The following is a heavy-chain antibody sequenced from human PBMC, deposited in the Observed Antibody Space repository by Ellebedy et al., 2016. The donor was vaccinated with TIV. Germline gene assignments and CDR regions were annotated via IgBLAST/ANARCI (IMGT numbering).Heavy chain of an antibody. CDR2: IWYDGTKI. D-gene: IGHD5-24*01. CDR1: GFIFGYYS. Sequence: GGSLRLSXAASGFIFGYYSMNWVRQAPGKGLEWVAVIWYDGTKIYYADSVKGRFTISRDNSKNTLYLQMNSLRAGDTAVYYCATLADVFDIWGQGTMVTVSS. V-gene: IGHV3-33*08. J-gene: IGHJ3*02. CDR3: ATLADVFDI.